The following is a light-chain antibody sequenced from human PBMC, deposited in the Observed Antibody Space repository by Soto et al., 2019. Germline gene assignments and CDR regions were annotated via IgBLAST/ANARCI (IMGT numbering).Light chain of an antibody. CDR1: SSNIGSYT. J-gene: IGLJ2*01. CDR3: AAWDDSLSGIVV. CDR2: SNN. V-gene: IGLV1-44*01. Sequence: QSVLTQPPSMSGTPGQRVTISCSGSSSNIGSYTVSWYQQLPGTAPKFLIYSNNQRPSGVPDRFSGSKSGTSAFLAISGLQSEDEATYYCAAWDDSLSGIVVFGGGTKLTVL.